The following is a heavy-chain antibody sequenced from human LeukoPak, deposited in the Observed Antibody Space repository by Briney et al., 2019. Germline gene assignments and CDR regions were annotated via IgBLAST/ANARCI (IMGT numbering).Heavy chain of an antibody. D-gene: IGHD1-26*01. CDR1: GFTFSSYK. CDR3: ARDSSGSYNLFDP. Sequence: PGGSLRLSCAASGFTFSSYKMHWVRQAPGKGLEWVSAISSSSSDIHYADSVKGRFTISRDNAKNSLNLQMNSLRAEDTAVYYCARDSSGSYNLFDPWGQGTLVTVSS. J-gene: IGHJ5*02. CDR2: ISSSSSDI. V-gene: IGHV3-21*01.